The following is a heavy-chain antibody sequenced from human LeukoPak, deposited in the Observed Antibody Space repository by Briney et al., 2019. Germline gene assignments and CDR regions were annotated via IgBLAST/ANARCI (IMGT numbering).Heavy chain of an antibody. J-gene: IGHJ4*02. CDR2: IRYDGSNK. CDR1: GFTFSSYW. V-gene: IGHV3-30*02. Sequence: PGGSLRLSCAASGFTFSSYWMSWVRQAPGKGLEWVAFIRYDGSNKYYADSVKGRFTISRDNSKNTLYLQMNSLRAEDTAVYYCAKGYSPVVAADFDYWGQGTLVTVSS. CDR3: AKGYSPVVAADFDY. D-gene: IGHD2-15*01.